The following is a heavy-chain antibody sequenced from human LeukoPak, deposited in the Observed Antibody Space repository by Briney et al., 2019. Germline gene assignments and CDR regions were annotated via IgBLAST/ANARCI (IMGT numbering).Heavy chain of an antibody. V-gene: IGHV4-4*07. J-gene: IGHJ4*02. CDR3: ARWGDGYSYFDY. CDR2: IYTSGST. Sequence: SETLSLTCTVSGGSISSYYWSWIRQPAGKGLDWIGRIYTSGSTNYNPSLKSRVTMSVDTSKNQFSLKLSSVTAADTAVYYCARWGDGYSYFDYWGQGTLVTVSS. CDR1: GGSISSYY. D-gene: IGHD5-24*01.